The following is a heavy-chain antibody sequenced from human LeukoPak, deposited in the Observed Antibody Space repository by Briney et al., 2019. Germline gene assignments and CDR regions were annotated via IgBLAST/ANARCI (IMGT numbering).Heavy chain of an antibody. CDR3: ARGGRVTIFGVVIIERAFDY. J-gene: IGHJ4*02. CDR2: TYFRSKWYN. V-gene: IGHV6-1*01. CDR1: GDSASSNSAA. D-gene: IGHD3-3*01. Sequence: SQTLSLTCAISGDSASSNSAAWNWIRQSPSRGLEWLGRTYFRSKWYNDYAVSVTSRITIKPDTSKNQFSLKLSSVTAADTAVYYCARGGRVTIFGVVIIERAFDYWGQGTLVTVSS.